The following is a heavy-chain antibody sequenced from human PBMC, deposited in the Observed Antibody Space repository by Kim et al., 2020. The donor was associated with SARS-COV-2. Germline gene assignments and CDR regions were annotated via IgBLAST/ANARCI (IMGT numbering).Heavy chain of an antibody. V-gene: IGHV4-34*01. CDR2: INHSGRT. D-gene: IGHD3-10*01. J-gene: IGHJ4*02. CDR3: ARRLSDTSGWGSHYCDF. Sequence: SETLSLTCAVYGGSFSGYYWSWIRQPPGKGLEWIGEINHSGRTNYNPSLKSRVTISVDTSKNQFSLKLTSVTAADTAVYYCARRLSDTSGWGSHYCDFWGPGTLVTVSS. CDR1: GGSFSGYY.